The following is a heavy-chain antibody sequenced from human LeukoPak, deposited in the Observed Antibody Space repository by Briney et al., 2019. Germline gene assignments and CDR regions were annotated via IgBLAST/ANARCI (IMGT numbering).Heavy chain of an antibody. CDR3: ARDRYSSGWYGAFYYYYYMDV. CDR1: GFTFSSYW. V-gene: IGHV3-7*01. J-gene: IGHJ6*03. Sequence: GGSLRLSCAASGFTFSSYWMSWVRQAPGKGLEWVANIKQDGSEKYYVDSVKGRFTISIDNAKNSLYLQMNSLRAEDTAVYYCARDRYSSGWYGAFYYYYYMDVWGKGTTVTISS. D-gene: IGHD6-19*01. CDR2: IKQDGSEK.